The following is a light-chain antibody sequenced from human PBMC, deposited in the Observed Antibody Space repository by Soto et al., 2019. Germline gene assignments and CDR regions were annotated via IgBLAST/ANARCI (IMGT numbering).Light chain of an antibody. CDR3: FSHRGGDSHV. CDR2: DVS. V-gene: IGLV2-14*03. Sequence: QSALTQPASVSGSPGQSITISCTGTSIGAYDYVSWYQQHPGKAPKLMIYDVSHRPSGVSYRFSGSKSGSTASLTISGPQAEDEAGYYCFSHRGGDSHVFGTGTKVTVL. CDR1: SIGAYDY. J-gene: IGLJ1*01.